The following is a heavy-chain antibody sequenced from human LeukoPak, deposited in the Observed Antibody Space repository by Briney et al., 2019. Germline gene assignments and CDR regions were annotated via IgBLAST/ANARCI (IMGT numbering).Heavy chain of an antibody. Sequence: GGSLRLSCAASGFPFSTYWMSWVRQAPGKGLEQVANIKKDGSEKYYVDSVKGRFTISRDNAKNSLYLQMNSLRAEDTAVYYCASQSSGLFAYWGQGTLVTVSS. CDR3: ASQSSGLFAY. J-gene: IGHJ4*02. CDR1: GFPFSTYW. V-gene: IGHV3-7*05. CDR2: IKKDGSEK. D-gene: IGHD3-10*01.